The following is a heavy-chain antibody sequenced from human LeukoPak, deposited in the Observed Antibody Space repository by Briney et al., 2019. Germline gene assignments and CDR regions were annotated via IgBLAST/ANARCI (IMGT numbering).Heavy chain of an antibody. Sequence: GGSLRLSCVASGFTFGKYWMSRVRQAPGKGLEWVANIKLDGSEKNYVDSVKGRFTISRDNTKNSLYLQMNSLRVEDTAVFYCARDQYDTWSRRGNFDSCGQGTLVVVSS. D-gene: IGHD3-3*01. V-gene: IGHV3-7*03. CDR1: GFTFGKYW. CDR2: IKLDGSEK. J-gene: IGHJ4*02. CDR3: ARDQYDTWSRRGNFDS.